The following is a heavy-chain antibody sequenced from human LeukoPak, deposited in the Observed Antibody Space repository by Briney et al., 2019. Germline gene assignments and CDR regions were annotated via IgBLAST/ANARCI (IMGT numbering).Heavy chain of an antibody. CDR2: ISSSSSYT. V-gene: IGHV3-11*06. Sequence: GGSLRLSCAASGFTFSDYYMSWIRQAPGKGLEWVSYISSSSSYTNYADSVKGRFTISRDNAKNSLYLQMNSLRAEDTAVYYCARGVVVTAYNWFDPWGQETPVTVSS. D-gene: IGHD2-21*02. J-gene: IGHJ5*02. CDR3: ARGVVVTAYNWFDP. CDR1: GFTFSDYY.